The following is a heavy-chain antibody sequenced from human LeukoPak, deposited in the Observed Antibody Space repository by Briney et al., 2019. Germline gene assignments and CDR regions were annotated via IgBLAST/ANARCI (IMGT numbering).Heavy chain of an antibody. D-gene: IGHD1-26*01. CDR3: ARDGGIVRATAEVDY. CDR1: GYTFTGYY. J-gene: IGHJ4*02. V-gene: IGHV1-18*04. CDR2: ISAYNGNT. Sequence: GASVKVSCKASGYTFTGYYMHWVRQAPGQGLEWMGWISAYNGNTNYAQKLQGRVTMTTDTSTSTAYMELRSLGSDDTAVYYCARDGGIVRATAEVDYWGQGTLVTVSS.